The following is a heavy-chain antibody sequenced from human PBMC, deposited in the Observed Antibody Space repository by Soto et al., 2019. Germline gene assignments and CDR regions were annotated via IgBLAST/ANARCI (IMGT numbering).Heavy chain of an antibody. J-gene: IGHJ2*01. D-gene: IGHD2-8*01. CDR1: GFTFGDYA. V-gene: IGHV3-49*04. CDR2: IRSKAYGGTT. CDR3: TREMLGGDWYFDL. Sequence: PGGSLRLSCTASGFTFGDYAMSWVRQAPGKGLEWVGFIRSKAYGGTTEYAASVKGRFTISRDDSNSIAYLQMNSLKTEDTAVYYCTREMLGGDWYFDLWGRGTLVTVSS.